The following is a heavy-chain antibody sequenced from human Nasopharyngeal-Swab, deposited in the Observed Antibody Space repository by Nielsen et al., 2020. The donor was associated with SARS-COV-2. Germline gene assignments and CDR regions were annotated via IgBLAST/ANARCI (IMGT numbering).Heavy chain of an antibody. D-gene: IGHD1-1*01. CDR3: AHNRIGYYYYMDV. J-gene: IGHJ6*03. V-gene: IGHV3-13*01. CDR2: IGTAGDT. Sequence: GGSLRLSCAASGFTFSSYDMHWVRQATGKGLEWVSAIGTAGDTYYPGSVKGRFTISRDNSKNTLYLQMNSLRAEDTAVYYCAHNRIGYYYYMDVWGKGTTVTVSS. CDR1: GFTFSSYD.